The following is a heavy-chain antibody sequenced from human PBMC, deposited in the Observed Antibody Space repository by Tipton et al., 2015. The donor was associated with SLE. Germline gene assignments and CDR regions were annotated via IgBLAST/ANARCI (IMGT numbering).Heavy chain of an antibody. CDR1: GGSFSGYS. CDR3: ARENALGMADY. Sequence: TLSLTCAVYGGSFSGYSWSWIRQPPGKGLEWIGEIYHSGSTKNNPSLKSRVAISVDTSKNQFSLKLSSVTAADTAVYYCARENALGMADYWGQGTLVTVSS. D-gene: IGHD7-27*01. J-gene: IGHJ4*02. V-gene: IGHV4-34*01. CDR2: IYHSGST.